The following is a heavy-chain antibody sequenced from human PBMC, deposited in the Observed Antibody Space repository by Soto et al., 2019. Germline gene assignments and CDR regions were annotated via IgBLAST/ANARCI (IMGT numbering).Heavy chain of an antibody. V-gene: IGHV4-30-4*01. J-gene: IGHJ6*02. CDR1: GGSISSGDYY. CDR3: AREFRVELEPYGMDV. D-gene: IGHD1-1*01. CDR2: IYYSGST. Sequence: PSETLSLTCTVSGGSISSGDYYWSWIRQPPGKGLEWIGYIYYSGSTYYNPSLKSRVTISVDTSKNQFSLKLSSVTAADTAVYYCAREFRVELEPYGMDVWGQGTTVTVSS.